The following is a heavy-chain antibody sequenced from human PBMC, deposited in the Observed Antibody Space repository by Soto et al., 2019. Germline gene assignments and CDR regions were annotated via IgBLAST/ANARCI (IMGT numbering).Heavy chain of an antibody. V-gene: IGHV1-18*01. Sequence: QVQLVQSGAEVKKPGASVKVSCKASGYTFTKFGISGVRQAPGQGLEWMGWVSGYNGETSYAQSLQGRVTMTTDTSTTTAYMELRSLRSDDTAVFYCAREGLGIYYYNGMDVWGQGITVTVSS. CDR1: GYTFTKFG. CDR2: VSGYNGET. J-gene: IGHJ6*02. D-gene: IGHD6-19*01. CDR3: AREGLGIYYYNGMDV.